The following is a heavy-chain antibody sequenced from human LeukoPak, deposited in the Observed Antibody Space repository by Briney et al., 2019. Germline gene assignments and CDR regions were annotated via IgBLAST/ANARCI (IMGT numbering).Heavy chain of an antibody. CDR2: LSGSGGST. J-gene: IGHJ4*02. Sequence: GGSLKLSCTASGFTFSNYAMSWVRQGPGKGLGWVSGLSGSGGSTYYADSVKGRFTISRDNSWNTLYLQMNSLRAEDTAVYYCVKAKSGSSSPFDYWGQGTLVTVSS. CDR1: GFTFSNYA. CDR3: VKAKSGSSSPFDY. V-gene: IGHV3-23*01. D-gene: IGHD1-26*01.